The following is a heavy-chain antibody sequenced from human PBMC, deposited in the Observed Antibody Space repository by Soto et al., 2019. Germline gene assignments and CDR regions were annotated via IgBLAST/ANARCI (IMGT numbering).Heavy chain of an antibody. V-gene: IGHV1-18*01. J-gene: IGHJ6*02. CDR3: ARDDCGGDCYYSADYYGMDV. Sequence: QVQLVQSGAEVKKPGASVKVSCKASGYTFTSYGISWVRQAPGQGLEWMGWISAYNGNTNYAQKLQGRVTMTTDTSRSTAYMELRSLRSDDTAVYYCARDDCGGDCYYSADYYGMDVWGQGTTVTVSS. CDR1: GYTFTSYG. CDR2: ISAYNGNT. D-gene: IGHD2-21*02.